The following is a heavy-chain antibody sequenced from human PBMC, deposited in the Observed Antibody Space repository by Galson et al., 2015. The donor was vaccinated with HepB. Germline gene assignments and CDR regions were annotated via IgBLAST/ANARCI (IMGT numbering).Heavy chain of an antibody. CDR3: TRGHRGDEGFGI. V-gene: IGHV6-1*01. CDR1: GDSVSSYSAA. J-gene: IGHJ3*02. Sequence: CAISGDSVSSYSAAWHWIRQSPSRGLEWLGRTYYRSTWYNDYAVSVKSRMTINSDTSKNQFSLQVNSVTPEDAATYYCTRGHRGDEGFGIWGPGTMVIVSS. CDR2: TYYRSTWYN. D-gene: IGHD3-16*01.